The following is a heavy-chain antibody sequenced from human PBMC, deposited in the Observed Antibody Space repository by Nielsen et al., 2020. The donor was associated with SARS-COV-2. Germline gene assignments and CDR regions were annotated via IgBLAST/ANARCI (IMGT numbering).Heavy chain of an antibody. CDR1: GFTFSSYA. CDR3: ARDRTGLSYFDY. Sequence: GGSLRLSCAASGFTFSSYAMSWVRQAPGKGLEWVSAISGSGGSTYYPDSVKGRFTISRDNSKNTVYLQMNTLRVEDTAVYWCARDRTGLSYFDYWGQGTLVTVSS. V-gene: IGHV3-23*01. J-gene: IGHJ4*02. CDR2: ISGSGGST. D-gene: IGHD3/OR15-3a*01.